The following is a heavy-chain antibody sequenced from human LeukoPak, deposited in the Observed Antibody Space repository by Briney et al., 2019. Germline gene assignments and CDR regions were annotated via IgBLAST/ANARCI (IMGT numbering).Heavy chain of an antibody. Sequence: SETLSLTCTVSGGSLTSSPYYWSWIRQPPGKGLEWIAYIYYTGSTNYNPSLKSRVTISIDTSKNQFSLKLSSVTAADTAVYYCAREDMVRGVLDYWGQGTLVSVSS. CDR2: IYYTGST. J-gene: IGHJ4*02. D-gene: IGHD3-10*01. CDR3: AREDMVRGVLDY. V-gene: IGHV4-61*01. CDR1: GGSLTSSPYY.